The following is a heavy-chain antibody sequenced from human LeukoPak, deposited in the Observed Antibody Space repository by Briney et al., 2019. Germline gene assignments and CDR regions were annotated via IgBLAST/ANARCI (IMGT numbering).Heavy chain of an antibody. Sequence: SETLSLTCTVSNYSISSGYYWGWIRQPPGKGLEWIGTIYHSGSTYYNPSLKSRVNISVDTSKNQFSLKLSSVTAADTAVFYCASLTTADAFDIWGQGTMVTVSS. CDR2: IYHSGST. V-gene: IGHV4-38-2*02. CDR3: ASLTTADAFDI. J-gene: IGHJ3*02. CDR1: NYSISSGYY. D-gene: IGHD3-22*01.